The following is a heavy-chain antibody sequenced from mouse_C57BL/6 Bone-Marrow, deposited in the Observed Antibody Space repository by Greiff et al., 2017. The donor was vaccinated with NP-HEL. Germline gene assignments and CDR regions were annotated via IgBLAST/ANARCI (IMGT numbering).Heavy chain of an antibody. CDR2: ISGGGGNT. J-gene: IGHJ3*01. Sequence: EVKLVESGGGLVKPGGSLKLSCAASGFTFSSYTMSWVRQTPEKRLEWVATISGGGGNTYYPDSVKGRFTISRDNAKNTLYLQMSSLRSEDTALYYCASDYYGSSSPRFAYWGQGTLVTVSA. CDR1: GFTFSSYT. V-gene: IGHV5-9*01. CDR3: ASDYYGSSSPRFAY. D-gene: IGHD1-1*01.